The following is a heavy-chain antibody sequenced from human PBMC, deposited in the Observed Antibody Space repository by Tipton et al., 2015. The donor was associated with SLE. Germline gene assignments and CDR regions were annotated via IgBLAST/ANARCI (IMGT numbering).Heavy chain of an antibody. V-gene: IGHV4-59*01. CDR2: VYNSVPD. CDR1: GGSINSFY. D-gene: IGHD1-26*01. J-gene: IGHJ4*02. Sequence: GLGKPSETLSLTCTVSGGSINSFYWSWIRQPPGKGLEWIGYVYNSVPDNYNPSLKSRLTISVDTSKNQFSLRLKTVTVEDTAVYYCARSKKVEEGLDFCGPGILVTVSS. CDR3: ARSKKVEEGLDF.